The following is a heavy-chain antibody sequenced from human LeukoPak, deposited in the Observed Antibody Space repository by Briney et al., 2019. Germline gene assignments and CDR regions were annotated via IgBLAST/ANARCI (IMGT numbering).Heavy chain of an antibody. Sequence: GGSLRLSCAASGFTFSGNWMHWVRLAPGKGLVWLSRINTDGSRTNYADSVKGRFTISRDNAQNTLYLQMNSLRAEDTAVYYCANGNRCTSPNCLGYYYFYMDVWGKGTTVTVSS. CDR1: GFTFSGNW. D-gene: IGHD2-8*01. CDR3: ANGNRCTSPNCLGYYYFYMDV. V-gene: IGHV3-74*01. CDR2: INTDGSRT. J-gene: IGHJ6*03.